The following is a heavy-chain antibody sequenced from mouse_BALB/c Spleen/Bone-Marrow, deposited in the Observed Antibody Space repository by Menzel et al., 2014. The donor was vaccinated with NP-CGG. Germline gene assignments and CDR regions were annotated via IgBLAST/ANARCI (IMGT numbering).Heavy chain of an antibody. J-gene: IGHJ2*01. V-gene: IGHV1-7*01. CDR3: ARERYAGYYFDY. Sequence: QVQLQQSGAELAKPGASVKMSCKASGYTFTSYWMHWVKQRPGQGLEWIGYINPSTGYTEYNQKFKDKATLTADKSSSIAYMQLSSLTSEDSAVYYCARERYAGYYFDYWGQGTTLTVSS. D-gene: IGHD2-3*01. CDR2: INPSTGYT. CDR1: GYTFTSYW.